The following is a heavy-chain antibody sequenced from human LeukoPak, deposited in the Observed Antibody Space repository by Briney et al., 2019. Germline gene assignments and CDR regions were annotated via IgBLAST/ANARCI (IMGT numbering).Heavy chain of an antibody. CDR3: AKGGSYGPDYYYYGMDV. CDR1: GFTFSSYA. J-gene: IGHJ6*02. D-gene: IGHD1-26*01. CDR2: ISGSGGST. V-gene: IGHV3-23*01. Sequence: GGSLRLSCAASGFTFSSYAMSWVRQAPGKGLEWVSAISGSGGSTYYADSVKGRFTISRDNSKNTPYLQMNSLRAEDTAVYYCAKGGSYGPDYYYYGMDVWGQGTTVTVSS.